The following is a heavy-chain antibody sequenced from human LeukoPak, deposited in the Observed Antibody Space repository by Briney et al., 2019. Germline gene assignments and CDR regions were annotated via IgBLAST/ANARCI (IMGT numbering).Heavy chain of an antibody. J-gene: IGHJ4*02. CDR3: AKDIFSSSWYYFDY. Sequence: GGSLRLSCAASGFTFDDYAMHWVRQAPGKGLEWVSGISWNSGTIGYADSVKGRFTISRDNAKNSLYLQMNSLRAEDTALYYCAKDIFSSSWYYFDYWGQGTLVTVSS. D-gene: IGHD6-13*01. CDR1: GFTFDDYA. CDR2: ISWNSGTI. V-gene: IGHV3-9*01.